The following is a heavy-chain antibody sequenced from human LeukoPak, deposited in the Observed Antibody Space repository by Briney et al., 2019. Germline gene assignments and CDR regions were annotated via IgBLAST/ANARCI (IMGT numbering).Heavy chain of an antibody. D-gene: IGHD4-17*01. Sequence: SGVSLRLSCATSGFTFTDYYMSWIRQAPGKGLEWVSYISVSGTTMYYADSVKGRFTLSRDNAKNSLCLQMNSLRAEDTAVYYCARVGRLQYGDYVAFDYWGQGALVTVSS. CDR2: ISVSGTTM. CDR1: GFTFTDYY. J-gene: IGHJ4*02. V-gene: IGHV3-11*01. CDR3: ARVGRLQYGDYVAFDY.